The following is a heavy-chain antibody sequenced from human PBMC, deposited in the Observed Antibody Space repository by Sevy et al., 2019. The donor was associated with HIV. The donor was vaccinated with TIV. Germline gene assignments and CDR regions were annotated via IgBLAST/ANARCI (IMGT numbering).Heavy chain of an antibody. D-gene: IGHD3-9*01. CDR1: GFTFSSYG. Sequence: GGSLRLSCAASGFTFSSYGMTWVRQAPGKGLEWVSSIRGRNNVTIYAESVRGRFTLSRDISKNTLYLQMNSLRVEDTAVYYCARHTGEPYYFEIWGQGTLVTVSS. CDR3: ARHTGEPYYFEI. CDR2: IRGRNNVT. J-gene: IGHJ4*02. V-gene: IGHV3-23*01.